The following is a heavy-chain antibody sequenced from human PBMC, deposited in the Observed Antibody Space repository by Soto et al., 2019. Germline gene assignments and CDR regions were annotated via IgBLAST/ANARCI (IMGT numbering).Heavy chain of an antibody. CDR3: ARKGVDTYYFDC. V-gene: IGHV3-11*06. CDR2: ISSSSSYT. J-gene: IGHJ4*02. D-gene: IGHD2-2*02. Sequence: GESLKISCAASGFTFSDYYMSWIRQAPGKGLEWVSYISSSSSYTNYADSVKGRFTISRDNAKNSLYLQMNSLRAEDTAVYYCARKGVDTYYFDCWGQGTLVTVSS. CDR1: GFTFSDYY.